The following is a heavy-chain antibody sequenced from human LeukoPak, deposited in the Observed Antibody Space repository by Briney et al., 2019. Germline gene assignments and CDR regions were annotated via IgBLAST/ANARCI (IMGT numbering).Heavy chain of an antibody. J-gene: IGHJ4*02. Sequence: GGSLRLSCAASGFAFSSYGMHWVSQAPGKGLEWVAVISYDGSNKYYADSVKGRFTISRDNSKNTLYLQMNSLRAEDTAVYYCAKDLPDDYGDCWGQGTLVTVSS. CDR1: GFAFSSYG. CDR3: AKDLPDDYGDC. CDR2: ISYDGSNK. V-gene: IGHV3-30*18.